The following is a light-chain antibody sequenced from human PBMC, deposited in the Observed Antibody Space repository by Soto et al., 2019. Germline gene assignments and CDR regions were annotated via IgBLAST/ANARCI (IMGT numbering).Light chain of an antibody. Sequence: QSALTQPAYVSGSPGQSITISCTATSSDVGGYNYVSWYQQHPGKAPKLMIYDVSNRPSGVSNRFSGSKSGNTASLTISGLQAEDEADYYCSSYTSSSTRVFGGGTQLTVL. CDR3: SSYTSSSTRV. CDR1: SSDVGGYNY. CDR2: DVS. V-gene: IGLV2-14*01. J-gene: IGLJ2*01.